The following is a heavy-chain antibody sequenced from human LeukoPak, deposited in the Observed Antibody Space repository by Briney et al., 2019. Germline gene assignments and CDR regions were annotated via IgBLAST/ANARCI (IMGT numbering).Heavy chain of an antibody. J-gene: IGHJ5*02. CDR3: ASHEPSSSVFSGSTDSLAWFDP. Sequence: GASVKVSCKASGGTFSSYAISWVRQAPGQGLEWMGRIIPILGIANYAQKFQGRVTITADKSTSTAYMELSSLRSEDTAVYYCASHEPSSSVFSGSTDSLAWFDPWGQGTLVTVSS. CDR1: GGTFSSYA. D-gene: IGHD6-25*01. CDR2: IIPILGIA. V-gene: IGHV1-69*04.